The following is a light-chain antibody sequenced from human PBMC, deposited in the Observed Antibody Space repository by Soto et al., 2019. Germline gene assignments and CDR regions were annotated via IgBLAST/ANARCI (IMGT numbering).Light chain of an antibody. CDR2: AAS. CDR1: QSISSH. V-gene: IGKV1-39*01. Sequence: DIQMTQSPSSLSASVGDRVTITCRASQSISSHLIWYQQKSGRAPNPLSYAASTLRSGVPSRFSGSGSGTDFILTISALQAEDFATYYCQQNYSTPRTFGQGTQVEIK. CDR3: QQNYSTPRT. J-gene: IGKJ1*01.